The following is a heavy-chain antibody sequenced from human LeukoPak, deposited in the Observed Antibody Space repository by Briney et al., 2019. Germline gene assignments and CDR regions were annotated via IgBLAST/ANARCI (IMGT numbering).Heavy chain of an antibody. Sequence: PGGSLRLSCAASGFTFSSYAMSWVRQAPGKGLEWVSAISGSGGSTHYADSVKGRFTISRDNSKNTLYLQMNSLRAEDTAVYYCAKDWSSGYYYDAFDIWGQGTMVTVSS. CDR1: GFTFSSYA. CDR3: AKDWSSGYYYDAFDI. CDR2: ISGSGGST. D-gene: IGHD3-22*01. J-gene: IGHJ3*02. V-gene: IGHV3-23*01.